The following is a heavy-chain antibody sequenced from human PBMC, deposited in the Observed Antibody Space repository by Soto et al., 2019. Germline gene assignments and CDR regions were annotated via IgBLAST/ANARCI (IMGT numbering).Heavy chain of an antibody. CDR1: GGSISSYY. Sequence: SETLSLTCTVSGGSISSYYWSWIRQPPGKGLEWIGYIYYSGSTNYNPSLKSRVTISVDTSKNQFSLKLSSVTAADTTVYYCARDYYDSSGYSFLSPWGQGTLVTVSS. V-gene: IGHV4-59*01. CDR3: ARDYYDSSGYSFLSP. CDR2: IYYSGST. D-gene: IGHD3-22*01. J-gene: IGHJ5*02.